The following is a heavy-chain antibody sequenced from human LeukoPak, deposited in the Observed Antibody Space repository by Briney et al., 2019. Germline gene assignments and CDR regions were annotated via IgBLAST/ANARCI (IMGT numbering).Heavy chain of an antibody. CDR1: GGSISSYY. D-gene: IGHD6-19*01. J-gene: IGHJ4*02. Sequence: SETLSLTCIFSGGSISSYYWSWIRPPAGKGLEWIGRIYTSGSTNYNPSLKSRVTISVDTSKNQFSLKLSSLTAADTAVYYCASYLYSSGWWEEDFDYWGQGTLVTVSS. CDR2: IYTSGST. V-gene: IGHV4-4*07. CDR3: ASYLYSSGWWEEDFDY.